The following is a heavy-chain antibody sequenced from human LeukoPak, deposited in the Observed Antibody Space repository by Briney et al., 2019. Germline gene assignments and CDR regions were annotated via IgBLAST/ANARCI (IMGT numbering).Heavy chain of an antibody. CDR2: INPSDGST. D-gene: IGHD3-3*01. V-gene: IGHV1-46*01. Sequence: GASVKVSCKASGYSFTYHYMHWLRQAPGQGLEWIGIINPSDGSTTYAQKFPGRVTMTRDMSTSTVYMELSSLRSEDTAVYYCARDMSSVLRFLEWSPRHSLDYWGQGTLVTVSS. J-gene: IGHJ4*02. CDR1: GYSFTYHY. CDR3: ARDMSSVLRFLEWSPRHSLDY.